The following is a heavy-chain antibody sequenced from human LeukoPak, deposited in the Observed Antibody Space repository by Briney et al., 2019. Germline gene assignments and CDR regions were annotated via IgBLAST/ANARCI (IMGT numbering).Heavy chain of an antibody. V-gene: IGHV4-39*07. CDR1: GGSISTSGSY. D-gene: IGHD6-6*01. CDR3: ARVMAARREDLNWFDP. Sequence: SETLSLTCTVSGGSISTSGSYWAWIRQPPGKGLEWIGGIYYSGNTYNPSLKSRVTISVDTSKNQFSLNLTSVNAADTAVYYCARVMAARREDLNWFDPWGQGTLVTVSS. CDR2: IYYSGNT. J-gene: IGHJ5*02.